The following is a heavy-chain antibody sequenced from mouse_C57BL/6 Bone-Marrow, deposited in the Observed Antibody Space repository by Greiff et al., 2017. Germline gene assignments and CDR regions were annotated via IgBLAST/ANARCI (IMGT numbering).Heavy chain of an antibody. CDR3: ARVVAGDY. J-gene: IGHJ2*01. CDR2: ISDGGSYT. Sequence: EVQRVESGGGLVKPGGSLTLSCAASGFTFSSYAMSWVRQTPEKRLEWVATISDGGSYTYYPDNVKGRFTISRDNAKNNLYLQMSHLKSEDTAMYYCARVVAGDYWGQGTTLTVSS. CDR1: GFTFSSYA. V-gene: IGHV5-4*01. D-gene: IGHD1-1*01.